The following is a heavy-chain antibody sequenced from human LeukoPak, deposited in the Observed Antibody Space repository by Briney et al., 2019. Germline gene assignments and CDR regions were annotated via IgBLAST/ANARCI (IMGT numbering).Heavy chain of an antibody. Sequence: GGSLRLSCAASRFTFINAWMNWVRQAPGKGLEWVGRIKSKADGETTDYAAPVKGRFTISRDDSNNMVYLQMSSLKVEDTAVYYCAIDEPNYAPYDFDYWGEGTLVTVSS. CDR3: AIDEPNYAPYDFDY. V-gene: IGHV3-15*01. CDR1: RFTFINAW. D-gene: IGHD4/OR15-4a*01. J-gene: IGHJ4*02. CDR2: IKSKADGETT.